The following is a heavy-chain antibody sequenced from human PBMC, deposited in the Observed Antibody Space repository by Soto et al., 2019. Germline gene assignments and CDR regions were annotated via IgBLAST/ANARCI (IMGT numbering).Heavy chain of an antibody. CDR3: ARESEQEGFGVEFDY. CDR1: GGTFSSYT. V-gene: IGHV1-69*08. J-gene: IGHJ4*02. Sequence: QVQLVQSGAEVKKPGSSVKVSCKASGGTFSSYTISWVRQAPGQGLEWMGRIIPILGIANYAQKFQGRVTITADKSTSTAYMELSSLRSEDTAVYYCARESEQEGFGVEFDYWGQGTLVTVSS. CDR2: IIPILGIA. D-gene: IGHD3-10*01.